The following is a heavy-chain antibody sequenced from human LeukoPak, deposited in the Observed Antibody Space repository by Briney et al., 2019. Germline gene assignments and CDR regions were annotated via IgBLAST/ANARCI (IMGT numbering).Heavy chain of an antibody. CDR1: GYTFSTYD. Sequence: ASVKVSCKASGYTFSTYDIHWVRQATGQGLEWMGWMNPNSGNTGYAQKFLDRVTMTMETSISTAYMELNSLRSEDTAVYYCARGRYLEPFEWWGQGALVTVSS. J-gene: IGHJ4*02. CDR3: ARGRYLEPFEW. V-gene: IGHV1-8*01. D-gene: IGHD3-3*01. CDR2: MNPNSGNT.